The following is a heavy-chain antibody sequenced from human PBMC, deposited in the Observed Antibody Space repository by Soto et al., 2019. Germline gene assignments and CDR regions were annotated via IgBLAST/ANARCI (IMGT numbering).Heavy chain of an antibody. V-gene: IGHV7-4-1*01. J-gene: IGHJ5*02. CDR2: INTNTGNP. CDR1: GYTFTSYA. D-gene: IGHD3-10*01. CDR3: ARDRITMVRGVKGWFDP. Sequence: ASVKVSCKASGYTFTSYAMNWVRQAPGQGLEWMGWINTNTGNPTYAQGFTGRFVFSLDTPVSTAYLQICSLKAEDTAVYYCARDRITMVRGVKGWFDPWGQGTLVTVSS.